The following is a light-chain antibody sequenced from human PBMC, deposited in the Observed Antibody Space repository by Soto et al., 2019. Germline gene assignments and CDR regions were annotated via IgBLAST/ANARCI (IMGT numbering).Light chain of an antibody. J-gene: IGKJ1*01. V-gene: IGKV3-15*01. CDR3: QQYHNWPRT. CDR2: GAS. CDR1: QSVSIN. Sequence: EIVMTQSPATLSVSRGERATLSCRASQSVSINLAWYQQKPGQAPRLLIYGASTRATGIPASFSGSGSGTDFTLTISNLQSEDFAVYYCQQYHNWPRTFGQGTKVDIK.